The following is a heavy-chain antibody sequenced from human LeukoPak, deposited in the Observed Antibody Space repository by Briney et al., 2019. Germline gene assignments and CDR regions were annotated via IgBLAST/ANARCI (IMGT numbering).Heavy chain of an antibody. D-gene: IGHD6-19*01. J-gene: IGHJ4*02. V-gene: IGHV3-23*01. CDR2: ISGIGRTT. Sequence: GGSLRLSCAASGFTFSNYATSWVRQAPGKGLEWVSGISGIGRTTYYADSVKGRFTISRDNSKNTLYLQMNSLRAEDTAVYYCAKASTSGWFPFDYWGQGTLVTVSS. CDR3: AKASTSGWFPFDY. CDR1: GFTFSNYA.